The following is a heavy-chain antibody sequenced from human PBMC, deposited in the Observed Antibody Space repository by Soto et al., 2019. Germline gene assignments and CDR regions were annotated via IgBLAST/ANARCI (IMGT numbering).Heavy chain of an antibody. CDR2: IYYSGST. CDR1: GGSISSGDYY. V-gene: IGHV4-30-4*01. CDR3: ASHDYAQYGIDV. D-gene: IGHD4-17*01. J-gene: IGHJ6*02. Sequence: QVQLQESGPGLVKPSQTLSLTCTVSGGSISSGDYYCSLIRQLPGKGLEWIGYIYYSGSTYYNPSLKIRVTISVETSKIQFSLNLRSVTAAATAVYFCASHDYAQYGIDVWGQGTTVTVSS.